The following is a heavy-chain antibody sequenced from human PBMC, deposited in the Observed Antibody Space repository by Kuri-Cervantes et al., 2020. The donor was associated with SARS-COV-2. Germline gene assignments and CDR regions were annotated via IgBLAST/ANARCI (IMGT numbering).Heavy chain of an antibody. J-gene: IGHJ5*02. CDR3: ARHNPLSRFLEWQQILFDP. CDR1: GGSFSGYY. D-gene: IGHD3-3*01. CDR2: INHSGST. Sequence: ESLKISCAVYGGSFSGYYWSWIRQPPGKGLEWIGEINHSGSTNYNPSLKSRVTISVDTSKNQFSLKLSSVTAADTAVYYCARHNPLSRFLEWQQILFDPWGQGTLVTVSS. V-gene: IGHV4-34*01.